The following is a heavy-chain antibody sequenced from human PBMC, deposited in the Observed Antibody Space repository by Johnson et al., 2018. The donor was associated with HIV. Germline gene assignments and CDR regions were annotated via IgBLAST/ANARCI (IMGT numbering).Heavy chain of an antibody. CDR2: ISYDGSNK. D-gene: IGHD3-10*01. Sequence: QVQLVESGGGVVQPGRSLRLSCAASGFTFSSYAMHWVRQAPGKGLEWVAVISYDGSNKYYADSVKGRFTISRDNAKNSLYLQMNSLRAGDTAVYYCARLEDRGRGAFDIWGQGTMVTVSS. J-gene: IGHJ3*02. V-gene: IGHV3-30-3*01. CDR1: GFTFSSYA. CDR3: ARLEDRGRGAFDI.